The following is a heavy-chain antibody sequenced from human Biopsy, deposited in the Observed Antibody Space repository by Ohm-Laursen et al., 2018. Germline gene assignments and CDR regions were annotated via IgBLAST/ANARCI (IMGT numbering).Heavy chain of an antibody. Sequence: GASVKASCKASGYTFTSYGINWVRQAPGQGLEWLGWISTYNGNTNYAQNLQGRVTMTTDTSTSTAYMELRSLRSDDTAVYYCARGSTLVVVPTAVLHSFDIWGQGTMVTVSS. J-gene: IGHJ3*02. V-gene: IGHV1-18*01. D-gene: IGHD2-2*01. CDR2: ISTYNGNT. CDR3: ARGSTLVVVPTAVLHSFDI. CDR1: GYTFTSYG.